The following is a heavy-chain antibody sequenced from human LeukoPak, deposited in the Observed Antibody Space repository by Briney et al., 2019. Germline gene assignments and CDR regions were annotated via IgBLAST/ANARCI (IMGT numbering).Heavy chain of an antibody. V-gene: IGHV3-23*01. CDR2: ISGSGGST. CDR1: GFTFSSYA. CDR3: AKGSGSYYYYYYMDV. D-gene: IGHD1-26*01. Sequence: GGSLRLSCAASGFTFSSYAMSWVRQAPGKGLEWVSAISGSGGSTYYADSVKGRFTISRDNSKNTLYLQMNSLRAEDTAVYYCAKGSGSYYYYYYMDVWGEGTTVTVSS. J-gene: IGHJ6*03.